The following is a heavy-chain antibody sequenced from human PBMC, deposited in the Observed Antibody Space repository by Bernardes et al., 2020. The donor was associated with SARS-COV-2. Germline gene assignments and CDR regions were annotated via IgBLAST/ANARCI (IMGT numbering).Heavy chain of an antibody. J-gene: IGHJ4*02. D-gene: IGHD6-19*01. V-gene: IGHV3-9*01. CDR2: ISWNTNIL. CDR1: GFTFGDYA. CDR3: AKQIVRWSNIGSYDY. Sequence: GGSLRLSCAASGFTFGDYAMHWVRQAPGKGLEWVSGISWNTNILGYADSVRGRFTISRDNAKNSMYLQMNSLRAEDTAFYYCAKQIVRWSNIGSYDYWGQGTLVTVSS.